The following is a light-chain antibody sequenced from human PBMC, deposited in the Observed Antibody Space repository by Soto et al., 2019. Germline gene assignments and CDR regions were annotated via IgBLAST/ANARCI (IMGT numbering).Light chain of an antibody. J-gene: IGKJ1*01. CDR2: AAS. CDR3: QKYDSAPRT. Sequence: DVQVTQSPASLSASIGDRVNISCRTSRGIYTYLAWYQQKPGQVPKLLINAASSLQSGVPSRFSGSGSGTDFTLTISSLQPEDVAPYYCQKYDSAPRTFGQGTKVEIK. V-gene: IGKV1-27*01. CDR1: RGIYTY.